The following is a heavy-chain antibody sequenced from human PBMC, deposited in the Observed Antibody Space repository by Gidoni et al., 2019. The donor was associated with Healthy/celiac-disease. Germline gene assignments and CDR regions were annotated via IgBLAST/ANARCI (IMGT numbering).Heavy chain of an antibody. D-gene: IGHD6-19*01. CDR3: ARDPSIAVAGKRNWFDP. CDR1: GGTFSRYS. CDR2: IIPIFGTA. J-gene: IGHJ5*02. Sequence: QVQLVQSWAEVKNPGPSGKVSCTASGGTFSRYSISWVRQAPGQGLEWMGGIIPIFGTANYAQKFQGRVTITADKSTSTAYMELSSLRSEDTAVYYCARDPSIAVAGKRNWFDPWGQGTLVTVSS. V-gene: IGHV1-69*06.